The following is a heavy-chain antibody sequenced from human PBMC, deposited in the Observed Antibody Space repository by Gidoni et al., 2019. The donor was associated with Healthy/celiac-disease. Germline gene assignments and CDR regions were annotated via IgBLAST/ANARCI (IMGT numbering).Heavy chain of an antibody. D-gene: IGHD2-2*01. CDR2: IYYSGGT. J-gene: IGHJ3*02. Sequence: QVQLQESGPGLVKPSETLSLTCTVSGGSISRYYWSWIRQPPGKGLEWIGYIYYSGGTNYNPPLKSRVTISVDTSKNQFSLKLSSVTAADTAVYYCARDNRYCSSTSCYLGAFDIWGQGTMVTVSS. CDR3: ARDNRYCSSTSCYLGAFDI. CDR1: GGSISRYY. V-gene: IGHV4-59*01.